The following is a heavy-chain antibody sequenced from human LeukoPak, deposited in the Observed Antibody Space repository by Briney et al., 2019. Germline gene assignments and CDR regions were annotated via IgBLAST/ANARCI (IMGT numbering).Heavy chain of an antibody. J-gene: IGHJ5*02. Sequence: GRSLRLSCAASGFTFSSYAMHWVRQAPGKVLEWVAVISYDGSNKYYADSVNSRFTISRDSSKNTLYLKMNSLRAEDTAVYYCARGLAPEDWFDPWSQGTLVTVSS. CDR3: ARGLAPEDWFDP. CDR1: GFTFSSYA. V-gene: IGHV3-30-3*01. D-gene: IGHD3-9*01. CDR2: ISYDGSNK.